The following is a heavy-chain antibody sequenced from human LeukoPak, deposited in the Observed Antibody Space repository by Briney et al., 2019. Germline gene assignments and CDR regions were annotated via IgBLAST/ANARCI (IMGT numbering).Heavy chain of an antibody. V-gene: IGHV4-39*01. Sequence: PSETLSLTCTVSGGSISSSSYYWGWIRQPPGKGLEWIGSIYYSGSTYYNPSLKSRVTISVDTSRNQFSLKLSSVTAADTAVYYCARGARNIVVVPAARGAFDIWGQGTMVTVSS. CDR1: GGSISSSSYY. J-gene: IGHJ3*02. D-gene: IGHD2-2*01. CDR3: ARGARNIVVVPAARGAFDI. CDR2: IYYSGST.